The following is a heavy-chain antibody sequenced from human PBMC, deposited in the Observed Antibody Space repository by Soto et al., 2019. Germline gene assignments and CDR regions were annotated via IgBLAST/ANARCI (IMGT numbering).Heavy chain of an antibody. CDR1: GYSFSNYW. D-gene: IGHD3-3*02. CDR2: IYPASSQT. CDR3: ARRIFTSTEMDP. V-gene: IGHV5-51*01. J-gene: IGHJ5*02. Sequence: PGESLKISCKDSGYSFSNYWIGWVRQVPGKGPEWMGIIYPASSQTEYFPSFQGHITISADKSVRTAFLQWDSLKTSDTAIYYCARRIFTSTEMDPWGQGTPVTVSS.